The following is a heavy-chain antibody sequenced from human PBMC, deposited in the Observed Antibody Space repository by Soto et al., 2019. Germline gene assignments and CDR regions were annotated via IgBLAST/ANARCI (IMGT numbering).Heavy chain of an antibody. CDR3: ARDWGLWFRAYYYYGMDV. CDR1: GYTFTSYG. V-gene: IGHV1-18*01. Sequence: ASVKVSCKASGYTFTSYGISWVRQAPGQGLEWMGWISAYNGNTNYAQKLQGRVTMTTDTSTSTAYMELRSLRSDDTAVYYCARDWGLWFRAYYYYGMDVWGQGTTVTVSS. D-gene: IGHD3-10*01. CDR2: ISAYNGNT. J-gene: IGHJ6*02.